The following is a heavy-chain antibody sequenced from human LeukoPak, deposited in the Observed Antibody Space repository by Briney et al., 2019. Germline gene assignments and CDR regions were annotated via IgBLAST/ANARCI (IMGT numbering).Heavy chain of an antibody. V-gene: IGHV3-30*04. D-gene: IGHD3-16*01. Sequence: GGSLTLSCAASGFTFSSSAMHWVRQAPGKGLEWVAVISYDGKNKYYADSVEGRFTISRDNSKNTVFVEMNSLRPEDTAVYYCVREFGGHCLRYAYWGQRTLATVSS. CDR1: GFTFSSSA. CDR2: ISYDGKNK. CDR3: VREFGGHCLRYAY. J-gene: IGHJ4*02.